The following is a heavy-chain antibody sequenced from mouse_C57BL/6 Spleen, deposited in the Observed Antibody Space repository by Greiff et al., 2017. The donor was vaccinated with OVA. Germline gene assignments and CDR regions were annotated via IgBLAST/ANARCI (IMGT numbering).Heavy chain of an antibody. CDR2: IHPSDSDT. CDR3: AIGGDGGYFDY. D-gene: IGHD3-3*01. J-gene: IGHJ2*01. Sequence: VQLQQPGAELVKPGASVKESCKASGYTFTSYWMHWVKQRPGQGLEWIGRIHPSDSDTNYNQKFKGKATLTVDKSSSTAYMQLSSLTFEDSAVYYCAIGGDGGYFDYWGQGTTLTVSS. V-gene: IGHV1-74*01. CDR1: GYTFTSYW.